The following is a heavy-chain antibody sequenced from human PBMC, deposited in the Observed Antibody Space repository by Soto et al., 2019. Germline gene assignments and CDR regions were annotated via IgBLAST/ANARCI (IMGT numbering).Heavy chain of an antibody. V-gene: IGHV3-30-3*01. Sequence: QVQLVESGGGVVQPGRSLRLSCAASGFSFSFSAMHWVRQAPGKGLEWVAVMAYDGSNKYYADSVKGRFTISRDNSKNTLYLQMNSLRPEDTAVYYCARDVGGTSWAFDYWGQGTLVTVSS. D-gene: IGHD6-13*01. CDR1: GFSFSFSA. CDR2: MAYDGSNK. CDR3: ARDVGGTSWAFDY. J-gene: IGHJ4*02.